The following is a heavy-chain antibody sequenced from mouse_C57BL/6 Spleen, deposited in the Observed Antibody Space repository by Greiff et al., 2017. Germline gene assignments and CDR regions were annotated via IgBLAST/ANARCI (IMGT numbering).Heavy chain of an antibody. CDR3: ARSYYGSSYLDY. Sequence: VQLQQSGAELVKPGASVKMSCKASGYTFTSYWITWVKQRPGQGLEWIGDIYPGSGSTNYNEKFKSKATLTVDTSSSTAYMQLSSLTSEDSAVYYCARSYYGSSYLDYWGQGTTLTVSS. CDR2: IYPGSGST. CDR1: GYTFTSYW. V-gene: IGHV1-55*01. J-gene: IGHJ2*01. D-gene: IGHD1-1*01.